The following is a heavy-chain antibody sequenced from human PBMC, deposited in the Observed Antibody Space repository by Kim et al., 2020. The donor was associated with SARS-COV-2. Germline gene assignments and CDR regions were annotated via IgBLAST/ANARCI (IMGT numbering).Heavy chain of an antibody. CDR3: ARAFGGRGLWLVDY. V-gene: IGHV3-33*01. Sequence: GGSLRLSCAASGFTFSSYGMHWVRQAPGKGLEWVAVIWYDGSNKYYADSVKGRFTISRDNSKNTLYLQMNSLRAEDTAVYYCARAFGGRGLWLVDYWGQGTLVTVSS. CDR1: GFTFSSYG. J-gene: IGHJ4*02. CDR2: IWYDGSNK. D-gene: IGHD5-18*01.